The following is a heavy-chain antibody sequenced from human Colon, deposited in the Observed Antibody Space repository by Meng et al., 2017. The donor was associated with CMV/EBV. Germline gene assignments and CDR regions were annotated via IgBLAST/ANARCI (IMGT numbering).Heavy chain of an antibody. D-gene: IGHD6-6*01. Sequence: GESLKISCAASGFIFSYYNMHWVRQAPGKGLEWVALISYDGSNNYYADSVKGRFTISRDHSKNTLYLQMNSLRAEDTGVYYCAKDQDSGSSQSYYFYDMDVWGQGTSVTVSS. CDR3: AKDQDSGSSQSYYFYDMDV. J-gene: IGHJ6*02. CDR2: ISYDGSNN. CDR1: GFIFSYYN. V-gene: IGHV3-30-3*01.